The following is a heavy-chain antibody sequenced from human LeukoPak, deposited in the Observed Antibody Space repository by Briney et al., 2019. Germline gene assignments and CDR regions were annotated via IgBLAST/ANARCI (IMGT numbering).Heavy chain of an antibody. D-gene: IGHD3-10*01. J-gene: IGHJ6*02. CDR2: IWYDGSNK. V-gene: IGHV3-33*01. CDR1: GFTFSSYG. Sequence: GGSLRLSCAASGFTFSSYGMHWVRQAPGKGLEWVAVIWYDGSNKYYADSVKGRFTISRDNSKNTLYLQMNSLRAEDTAVYYCAREVPITMVRGVTSPPGMDVWGQGTTVTVSS. CDR3: AREVPITMVRGVTSPPGMDV.